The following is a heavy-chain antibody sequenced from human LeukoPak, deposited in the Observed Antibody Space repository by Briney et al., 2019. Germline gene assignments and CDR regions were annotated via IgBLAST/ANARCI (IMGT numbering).Heavy chain of an antibody. J-gene: IGHJ4*02. CDR1: GFTVSSNY. Sequence: QSGGSLRLSCAASGFTVSSNYMSWVRQAPGKGLEWVSYISSSSSTIYYADSVKGRFTISRDNAKNSLYLQMNSLRAEDTAVYYCARGYDSIPPVEWGQGTLVTVSS. CDR3: ARGYDSIPPVE. D-gene: IGHD3-22*01. V-gene: IGHV3-48*04. CDR2: ISSSSSTI.